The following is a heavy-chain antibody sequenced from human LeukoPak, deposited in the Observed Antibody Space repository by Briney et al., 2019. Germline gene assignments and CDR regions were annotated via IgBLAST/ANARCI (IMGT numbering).Heavy chain of an antibody. J-gene: IGHJ4*02. CDR1: GYTFTGYY. V-gene: IGHV1-2*02. CDR2: INPNSGGT. D-gene: IGHD3-16*02. CDR3: ARDDMITFGGVIVNSPDY. Sequence: ASVKVSRKASGYTFTGYYMHWVRQAPGQGLEWMGWINPNSGGTNYAQKFQGRVTMTRDTSISTAYMELSRLRSDDTAVYYCARDDMITFGGVIVNSPDYWGQGTLVTVSS.